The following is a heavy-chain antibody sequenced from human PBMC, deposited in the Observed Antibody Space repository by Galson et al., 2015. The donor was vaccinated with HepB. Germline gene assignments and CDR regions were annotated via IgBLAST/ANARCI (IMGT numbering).Heavy chain of an antibody. CDR3: ARSVRRRYSYGFGEFGFDY. V-gene: IGHV3-48*02. J-gene: IGHJ4*02. CDR2: ISSSSSTI. Sequence: SLRLSCAASGFTFSSYSMNWVRQAPGKGLEWVSYISSSSSTIYYADSVKGRFTISRDNAKNSLYLQMNSLRDEDTAVYYCARSVRRRYSYGFGEFGFDYWGQGTLVTVSS. D-gene: IGHD5-18*01. CDR1: GFTFSSYS.